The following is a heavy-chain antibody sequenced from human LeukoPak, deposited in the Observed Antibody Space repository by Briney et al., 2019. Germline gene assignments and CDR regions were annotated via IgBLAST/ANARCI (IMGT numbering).Heavy chain of an antibody. J-gene: IGHJ6*02. Sequence: GASVKVSCNAAGYTFTSYGISWVRQAPGQGLLWMGWISAYNGNTNYAQKLQGRVTMTTDTSTSTAYIELRSLRSDDTAVYYCAREGTMVRGVMPNYYYYGMDVWGQGTTVTVSS. CDR2: ISAYNGNT. D-gene: IGHD3-10*01. CDR1: GYTFTSYG. CDR3: AREGTMVRGVMPNYYYYGMDV. V-gene: IGHV1-18*01.